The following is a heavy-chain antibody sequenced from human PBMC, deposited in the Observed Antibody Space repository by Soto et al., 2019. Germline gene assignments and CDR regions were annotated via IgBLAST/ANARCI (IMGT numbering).Heavy chain of an antibody. V-gene: IGHV5-51*01. CDR1: GYRFTTSW. CDR2: IYPGDSDT. Sequence: PGESLKISCQSSGYRFTTSWIGWVRQMPGKGLEWMGTIYPGDSDTRYSPSFQGQVTIPADKSMGTAYLQWGSLRASDTAIYYCAKSGYSSHGMDVWGQGTTVTVSS. D-gene: IGHD3-22*01. J-gene: IGHJ6*02. CDR3: AKSGYSSHGMDV.